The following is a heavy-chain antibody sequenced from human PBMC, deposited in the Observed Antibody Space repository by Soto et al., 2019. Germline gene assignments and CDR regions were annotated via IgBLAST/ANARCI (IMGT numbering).Heavy chain of an antibody. D-gene: IGHD6-19*01. J-gene: IGHJ4*02. CDR1: GGSIITGDHY. CDR3: ARDSSGWYDY. CDR2: IYTSGST. V-gene: IGHV4-61*02. Sequence: PSETLSLTCTVSGGSIITGDHYWSWVRQLPGKGLEWIGRIYTSGSTNYNTSLKSRVTMSVDTSKNQFSLKLSSVTAADTAVYYCARDSSGWYDYWGQGTLGTVSS.